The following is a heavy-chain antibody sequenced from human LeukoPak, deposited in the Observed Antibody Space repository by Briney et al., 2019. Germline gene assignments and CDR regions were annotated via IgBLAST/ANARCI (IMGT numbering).Heavy chain of an antibody. V-gene: IGHV3-21*01. Sequence: GGSLRLSCAASGFTFSSYSMNWVRQAPGKGLEWVSSISSSSSYTYYADSVKGRFTISRDNAKNSLYLQMNSLRAEDTAVYYCVRDSRADAFDIWGQGTMVTVSS. CDR3: VRDSRADAFDI. CDR2: ISSSSSYT. CDR1: GFTFSSYS. J-gene: IGHJ3*02.